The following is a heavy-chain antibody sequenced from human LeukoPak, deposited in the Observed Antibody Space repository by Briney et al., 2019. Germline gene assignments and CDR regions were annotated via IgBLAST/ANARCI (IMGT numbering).Heavy chain of an antibody. D-gene: IGHD2-21*01. J-gene: IGHJ5*01. CDR2: ISGTGGAT. CDR3: VKDPRDTYGTNWFVS. V-gene: IGHV3-23*01. CDR1: GFSFGNYA. Sequence: GGSLRLSCVASGFSFGNYAMSWVRQAPGKGLQWVSQISGTGGATWYAGFARDRFTISRDNSKKTLYLQMSGLRVEDTAMCYCVKDPRDTYGTNWFVSWGQGTLLIVSS.